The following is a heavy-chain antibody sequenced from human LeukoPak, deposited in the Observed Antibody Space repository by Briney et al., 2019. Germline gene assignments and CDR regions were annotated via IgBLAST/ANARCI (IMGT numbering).Heavy chain of an antibody. D-gene: IGHD3-3*01. CDR2: IYSSGST. CDR1: GGSINGYY. Sequence: SETLSLSCTVSGGSINGYYWSWIRQPPGKGLEWIAYIYSSGSTNYNPSLKSRVTISVDTSKNQFSLKLSSVTAADTAVYYCARDVRYDFWSGCYEAYYYYMDVWGKGTTVTVSS. V-gene: IGHV4-4*08. J-gene: IGHJ6*03. CDR3: ARDVRYDFWSGCYEAYYYYMDV.